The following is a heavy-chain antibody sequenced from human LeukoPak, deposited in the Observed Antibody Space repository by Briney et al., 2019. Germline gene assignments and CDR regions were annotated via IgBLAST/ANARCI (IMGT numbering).Heavy chain of an antibody. J-gene: IGHJ4*02. CDR3: AREANSEYYFDY. D-gene: IGHD5-18*01. Sequence: GGSLRLSCAASGFTFSSYGMSWVRQAPGKGLEWVANIKQDGSEKYYVDSVKCRFTISRDNAKNSLYLQMNSLRAEDTAVYYCAREANSEYYFDYWGQGTLVTVSS. CDR2: IKQDGSEK. CDR1: GFTFSSYG. V-gene: IGHV3-7*03.